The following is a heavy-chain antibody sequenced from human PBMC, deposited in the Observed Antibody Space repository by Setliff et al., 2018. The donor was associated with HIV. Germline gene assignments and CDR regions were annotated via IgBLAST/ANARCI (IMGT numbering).Heavy chain of an antibody. CDR1: GYSISSGYY. V-gene: IGHV4-38-2*01. CDR2: VFHSGST. J-gene: IGHJ6*03. Sequence: SETLSLTCAVSGYSISSGYYWGWIRQPPRKGLGQIGSVFHSGSTNYNPSLKSRVTISVDTSKNQFSLKLSSVTDADTAVYYCARGPRYGSGNYYYYYYYMDVWGKGTTVTVSS. D-gene: IGHD3-10*01. CDR3: ARGPRYGSGNYYYYYYYMDV.